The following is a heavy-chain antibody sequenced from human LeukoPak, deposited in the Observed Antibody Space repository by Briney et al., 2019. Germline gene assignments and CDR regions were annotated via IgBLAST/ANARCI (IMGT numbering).Heavy chain of an antibody. CDR2: INWNGATT. V-gene: IGHV3-20*04. D-gene: IGHD5-18*01. CDR1: GFTFGDYG. Sequence: PGGSLRLSCAASGFTFGDYGMTWVRQALGKGLEWVSGINWNGATTGYADSVKGRFTISRDNAKNSLYLQMNSLRVEDTAVYYCARAGANTAMAGGYWGQGTLVTVSS. CDR3: ARAGANTAMAGGY. J-gene: IGHJ4*02.